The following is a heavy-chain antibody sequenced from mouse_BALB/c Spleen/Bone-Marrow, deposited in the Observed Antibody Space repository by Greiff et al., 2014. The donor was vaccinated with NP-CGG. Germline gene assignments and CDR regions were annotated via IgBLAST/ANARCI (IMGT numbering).Heavy chain of an antibody. V-gene: IGHV14-3*02. CDR2: IDPANGNT. CDR1: GFNIKDTY. CDR3: ARGNYYFDY. D-gene: IGHD2-1*01. J-gene: IGHJ2*01. Sequence: VQLQQSGAELVKPGASVKLSCTASGFNIKDTYMHWVKQRPKQGLEWIGRIDPANGNTKFDPKFQGKATITADTSSNTAYLQLSRLTSEDTAVYYCARGNYYFDYWGQGTTLTVSS.